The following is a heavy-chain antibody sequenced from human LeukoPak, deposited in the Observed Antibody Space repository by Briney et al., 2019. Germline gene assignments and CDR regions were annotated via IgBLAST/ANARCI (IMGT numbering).Heavy chain of an antibody. Sequence: PGGSLRLSCASSGFTYSSYAMSWVRQAPGKGLEWVSAISGSGGSTYYADSVKGRFTISRDNSKNTLYLQMNSLRAEDTAVYYCAHISSSWPDYWGQGTLVTVSS. D-gene: IGHD6-13*01. CDR2: ISGSGGST. V-gene: IGHV3-23*01. CDR1: GFTYSSYA. J-gene: IGHJ4*02. CDR3: AHISSSWPDY.